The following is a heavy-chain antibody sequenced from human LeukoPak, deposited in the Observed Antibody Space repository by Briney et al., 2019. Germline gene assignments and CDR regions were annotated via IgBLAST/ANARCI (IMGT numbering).Heavy chain of an antibody. CDR3: AREGDYYDSSGYYSPPGY. CDR2: IYYSGST. CDR1: GGSISSSSYY. J-gene: IGHJ4*02. Sequence: PSETLSLTCTVSGGSISSSSYYWGWIRQPPGKGLEWIGSIYYSGSTYYNPSLKSRVTISVDTSKNQFSLKLSSVTAADTAVYYCAREGDYYDSSGYYSPPGYWGQGTLVTVSS. D-gene: IGHD3-22*01. V-gene: IGHV4-39*02.